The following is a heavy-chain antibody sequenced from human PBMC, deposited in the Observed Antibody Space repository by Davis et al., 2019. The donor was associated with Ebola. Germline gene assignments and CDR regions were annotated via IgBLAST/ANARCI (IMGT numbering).Heavy chain of an antibody. CDR2: INPSGGST. Sequence: AASVKVSCKASGYTFTGYYMHWVRQAPGQGLEWMGIINPSGGSTNYAQKFQGRVTITADKSTSTVYMELSSLRSEDTAVYYCARRPYGMDVWGQGTTVTVSS. J-gene: IGHJ6*02. CDR1: GYTFTGYY. CDR3: ARRPYGMDV. V-gene: IGHV1-46*01.